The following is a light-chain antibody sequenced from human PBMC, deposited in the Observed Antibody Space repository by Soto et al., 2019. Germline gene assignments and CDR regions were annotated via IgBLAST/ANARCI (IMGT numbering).Light chain of an antibody. CDR1: QSISSW. CDR2: KAS. J-gene: IGKJ1*01. V-gene: IGKV1-5*03. CDR3: QQYNNYPWT. Sequence: DIQMTQSPSTLSATGGDRVTISCRASQSISSWLAWYQQKPGKAPKLLIYKASSLESGVPSRFSGSVSGTEFTLTISLLRPDDVATYYCQQYNNYPWTFGQGTMVDIK.